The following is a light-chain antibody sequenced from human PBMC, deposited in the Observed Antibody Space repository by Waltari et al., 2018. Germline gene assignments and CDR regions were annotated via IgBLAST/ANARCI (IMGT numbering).Light chain of an antibody. Sequence: QSALTQPASVSGSPGQSITISCSGTGSDVGSYNLVSWYQQHPGKAPKLIIYEVNMRHSGVSERCSGSKSGVTASLTISGLQAEDEAVYFCCSFATNSIVIFGGGTKLTVL. CDR3: CSFATNSIVI. CDR1: GSDVGSYNL. CDR2: EVN. J-gene: IGLJ2*01. V-gene: IGLV2-23*02.